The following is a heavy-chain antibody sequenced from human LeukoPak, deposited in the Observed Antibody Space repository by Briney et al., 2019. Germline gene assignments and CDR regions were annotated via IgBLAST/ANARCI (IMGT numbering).Heavy chain of an antibody. CDR1: GGTFSSSA. V-gene: IGHV1-69*01. D-gene: IGHD3-22*01. J-gene: IGHJ4*02. Sequence: SSVKVSCKASGGTFSSSAISWVRQAPGQGLEGMGGIIPIFHTSTYARKFQGRLTITADESTNTAYTELSSLRSDDTAIYYCARELLPGGFADYWGQGTLVTVSS. CDR3: ARELLPGGFADY. CDR2: IIPIFHTS.